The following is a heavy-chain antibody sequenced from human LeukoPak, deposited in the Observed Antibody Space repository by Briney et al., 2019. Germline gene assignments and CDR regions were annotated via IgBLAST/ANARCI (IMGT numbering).Heavy chain of an antibody. CDR2: ISWDGGST. V-gene: IGHV3-43*01. CDR1: GFTFDDYT. Sequence: GGSLRLSCAASGFTFDDYTMHWVRQAPGKGLEWVSLISWDGGSTYYADSVKDRFTISRDNSKNSLYLQMNSLRTEDTALYYCAKDIQTGAYSYGCDYWGQGTLVTVSS. J-gene: IGHJ4*02. CDR3: AKDIQTGAYSYGCDY. D-gene: IGHD5-18*01.